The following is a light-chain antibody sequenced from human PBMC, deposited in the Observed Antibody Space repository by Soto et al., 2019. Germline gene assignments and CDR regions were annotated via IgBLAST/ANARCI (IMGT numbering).Light chain of an antibody. CDR3: QQCNKWLPGT. V-gene: IGKV3-15*01. Sequence: EIEMTQSPATLSVSPGERATLSCRASQSIGSNLAWYQQKPGQAPRLLIYAASIMESDFPARFSGSGSGTEFTLTISGVQSDEFAVYFCQQCNKWLPGTFGHGTKGKIK. CDR1: QSIGSN. J-gene: IGKJ1*01. CDR2: AAS.